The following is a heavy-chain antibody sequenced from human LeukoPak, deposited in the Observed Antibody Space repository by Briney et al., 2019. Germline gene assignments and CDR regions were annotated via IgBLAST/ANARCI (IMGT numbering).Heavy chain of an antibody. Sequence: GGSLRLSCTASGFTFSSYAMYWVRQAPGKGLESVSGIFGRGGSAHYADSVKGRFTISRDNPKNTLYLQMNSLRAEDTAVYFCAKRGVVIRVILVGFHKEAYYFDSWGQGALVTVSS. D-gene: IGHD3-22*01. CDR1: GFTFSSYA. CDR2: IFGRGGSA. J-gene: IGHJ4*02. V-gene: IGHV3-23*01. CDR3: AKRGVVIRVILVGFHKEAYYFDS.